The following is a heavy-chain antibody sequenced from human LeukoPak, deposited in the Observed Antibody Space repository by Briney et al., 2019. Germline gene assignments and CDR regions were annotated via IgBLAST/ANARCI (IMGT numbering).Heavy chain of an antibody. J-gene: IGHJ3*02. Sequence: PSETLSLTCAVYGGSFSGYYWSWIRQPPGKGLEWIGEINHSGSTNYNPSLKSRVTISVDTSKNQFSLKLSSVTAADTAVYYCARAKGTAMVSLGDAFDIWGQGTMVTVSS. D-gene: IGHD5-18*01. V-gene: IGHV4-34*01. CDR2: INHSGST. CDR3: ARAKGTAMVSLGDAFDI. CDR1: GGSFSGYY.